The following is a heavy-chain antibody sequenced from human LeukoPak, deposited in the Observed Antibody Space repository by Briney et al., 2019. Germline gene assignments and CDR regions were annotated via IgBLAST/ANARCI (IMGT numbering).Heavy chain of an antibody. CDR3: SSGYNL. CDR1: GGSISSGSYY. Sequence: PSETLSLTCTVSGGSISSGSYYWSWIRQPAGKGLEWIGRIYTSGSTNYNPSLKSRLTISVDRSKNQFSLWLSSVTAADTAMYSKSSGYNLWGQGTLVTVSS. D-gene: IGHD6-19*01. V-gene: IGHV4-61*02. J-gene: IGHJ1*01. CDR2: IYTSGST.